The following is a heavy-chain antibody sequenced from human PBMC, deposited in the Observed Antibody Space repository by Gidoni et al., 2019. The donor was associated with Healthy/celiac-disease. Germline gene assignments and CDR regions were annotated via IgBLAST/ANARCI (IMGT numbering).Heavy chain of an antibody. D-gene: IGHD5-18*01. Sequence: EVQLVQSGAEVKKPGESLKISCKGSGYSFTSYWIGWVRQMPGKGLEWMGIIYPGDSDTRYSPSFQGQVTISADKSISTAYLQWSSLKASDTAMYYCARYEGDTAMVQGAFDIWGQGTMVTVSS. CDR2: IYPGDSDT. V-gene: IGHV5-51*01. CDR1: GYSFTSYW. J-gene: IGHJ3*02. CDR3: ARYEGDTAMVQGAFDI.